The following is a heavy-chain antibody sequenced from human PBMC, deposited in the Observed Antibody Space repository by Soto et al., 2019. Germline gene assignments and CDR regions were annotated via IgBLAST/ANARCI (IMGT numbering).Heavy chain of an antibody. V-gene: IGHV1-46*01. D-gene: IGHD5-12*01. Sequence: ASVKVSCKASGYTFTSYYIHWVRQAPGQGLEWGGISNPIGGNRTYAQKCQGRVTMTRDTSTSTFYMELSSLRSEDAAVYYCARDPGGSSLGYFDLWGRGALVNVSS. CDR3: ARDPGGSSLGYFDL. CDR2: SNPIGGNR. J-gene: IGHJ2*01. CDR1: GYTFTSYY.